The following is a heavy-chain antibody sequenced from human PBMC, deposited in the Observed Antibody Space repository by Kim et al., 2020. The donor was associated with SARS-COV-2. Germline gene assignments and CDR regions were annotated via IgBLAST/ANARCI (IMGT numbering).Heavy chain of an antibody. D-gene: IGHD2-21*02. Sequence: SVKGRFTNPRDNAKNTLYLQMNRLRAEDTAVYYCARARASYCGGDCYSDYWGQGTLVTVSS. J-gene: IGHJ4*02. V-gene: IGHV3-74*01. CDR3: ARARASYCGGDCYSDY.